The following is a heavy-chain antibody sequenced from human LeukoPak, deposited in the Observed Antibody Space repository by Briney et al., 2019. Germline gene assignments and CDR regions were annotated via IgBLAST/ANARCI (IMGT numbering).Heavy chain of an antibody. V-gene: IGHV3-30-3*01. J-gene: IGHJ4*02. D-gene: IGHD3-10*01. CDR2: ISYDGSNK. CDR3: ARGKTMDMFAY. Sequence: GRSLRLSCAASGFTFSSYAMHWVRQAPGKGLEWVAVISYDGSNKYYADSVKGRFTISRDNSKNTLYLQMNSLRAEDTAVYYCARGKTMDMFAYGAQGPLVPV. CDR1: GFTFSSYA.